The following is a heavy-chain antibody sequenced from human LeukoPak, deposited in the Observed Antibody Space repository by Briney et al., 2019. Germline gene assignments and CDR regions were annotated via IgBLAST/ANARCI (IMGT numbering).Heavy chain of an antibody. V-gene: IGHV3-30*02. CDR2: IRYNGNSQ. Sequence: GGSLRLSCAAFGFTFSNDAMHWVRQVAGKGLEWVAFIRYNGNSQYYADSVKGRFTISRDNSKDTLYLQMNSLRADDTAVYYCAKDRAYVAMVRGVLDYWGQGTLVTVSS. J-gene: IGHJ4*02. CDR1: GFTFSNDA. D-gene: IGHD3-10*01. CDR3: AKDRAYVAMVRGVLDY.